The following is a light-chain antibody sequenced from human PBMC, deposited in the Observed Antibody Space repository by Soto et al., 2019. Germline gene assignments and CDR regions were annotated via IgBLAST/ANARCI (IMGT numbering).Light chain of an antibody. CDR1: SSNIGSNT. CDR3: AAWDDSLNGVV. CDR2: IAS. J-gene: IGLJ2*01. Sequence: QSVLTQSTSASGTPGQRVTISCSGSSSNIGSNTVNWYQQLPGTAPKLLIFIASHRPSGVPDRFSGSKSGSSASLAISGLQSEDEADYYCAAWDDSLNGVVFGGGTKLTVL. V-gene: IGLV1-44*01.